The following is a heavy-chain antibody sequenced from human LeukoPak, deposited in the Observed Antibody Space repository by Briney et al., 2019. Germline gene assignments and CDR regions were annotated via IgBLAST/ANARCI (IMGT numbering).Heavy chain of an antibody. CDR3: ARVKTIFGVPSPGVQAFDI. CDR1: GGSISSSSYY. Sequence: SETLSLSCTVSGGSISSSSYYWGWIRQPPGKGLEWIGSIYYSGSTYYNPSLKSRVTISVDTSKNQFSLKLSSVTAADTAVYYCARVKTIFGVPSPGVQAFDIWGQGTMVTVSS. V-gene: IGHV4-39*07. D-gene: IGHD3-3*01. J-gene: IGHJ3*02. CDR2: IYYSGST.